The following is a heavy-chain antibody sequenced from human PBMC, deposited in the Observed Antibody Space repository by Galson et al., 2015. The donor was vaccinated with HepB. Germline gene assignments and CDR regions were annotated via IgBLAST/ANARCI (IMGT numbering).Heavy chain of an antibody. CDR2: IKSKTDDGTT. D-gene: IGHD6-19*01. V-gene: IGHV3-15*07. CDR1: GFTFSNAW. CDR3: TTGLAVAGSLFNWYFDL. J-gene: IGHJ2*01. Sequence: SLRLSCAASGFTFSNAWMNWVRQAPRKGLEWVGRIKSKTDDGTTDYAAPVKGRFTISRDDSKNTLYLQMNSLKTEDTAVYYCTTGLAVAGSLFNWYFDLWGRGTLVTVSS.